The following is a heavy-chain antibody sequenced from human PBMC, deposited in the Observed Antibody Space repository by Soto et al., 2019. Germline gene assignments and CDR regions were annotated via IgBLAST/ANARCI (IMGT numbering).Heavy chain of an antibody. CDR1: GFTFDDYA. V-gene: IGHV3-9*01. Sequence: EVQLVESGGGLVQPGRSLRLSCAASGFTFDDYAMHWVRQAPGKGLEWVSGISWNSGSIGYADSVKGRFTISRDNAQNSLYLQMNSLRAEDTALYYCAKDITSSGLGGFDYWGQGTLVTVSS. CDR2: ISWNSGSI. CDR3: AKDITSSGLGGFDY. J-gene: IGHJ4*02. D-gene: IGHD6-19*01.